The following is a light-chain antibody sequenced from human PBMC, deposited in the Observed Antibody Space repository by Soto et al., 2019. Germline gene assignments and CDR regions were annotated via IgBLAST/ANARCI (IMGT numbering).Light chain of an antibody. Sequence: QSVLTQPASVSGSPGQSITISCTGTSSDVGSYNLVSWYQQHPGKAPKLMIYEVSKRPSGVSNRFSGSKSGNTASLTISGLQAEDDADYYCSSYAGSSTPHHVFGTVTKVTDL. J-gene: IGLJ1*01. CDR2: EVS. CDR3: SSYAGSSTPHHV. CDR1: SSDVGSYNL. V-gene: IGLV2-23*02.